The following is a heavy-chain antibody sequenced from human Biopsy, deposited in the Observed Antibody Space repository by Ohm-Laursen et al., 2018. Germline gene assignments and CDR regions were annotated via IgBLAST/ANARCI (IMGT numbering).Heavy chain of an antibody. J-gene: IGHJ4*02. D-gene: IGHD6-19*01. V-gene: IGHV1-46*01. Sequence: ASVKVSCKASGYSFTSYYMHWVRQAPGQGLEWMGMINPSGSTTSYPQIFQGRVTMTRDTSKSTVYMELSSLRSADTAVYFCARNTGWYGDLYYFDYWGQGTLVTASS. CDR3: ARNTGWYGDLYYFDY. CDR1: GYSFTSYY. CDR2: INPSGSTT.